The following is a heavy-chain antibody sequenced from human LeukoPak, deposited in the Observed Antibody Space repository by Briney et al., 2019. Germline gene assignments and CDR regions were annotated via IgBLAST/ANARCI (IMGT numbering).Heavy chain of an antibody. D-gene: IGHD3-10*01. CDR2: IYYSGST. CDR3: ARLWIEDYYGSGSYYNKPFDP. CDR1: GGSISSSSYY. J-gene: IGHJ5*02. Sequence: PSETLSLTCTVSGGSISSSSYYWGWIRQPPGKGLEWIGSIYYSGSTYYNPSLKSRVTISVDTSKNQFSLKLSSVTAADTAVYYCARLWIEDYYGSGSYYNKPFDPWGQGTLVTVSS. V-gene: IGHV4-39*01.